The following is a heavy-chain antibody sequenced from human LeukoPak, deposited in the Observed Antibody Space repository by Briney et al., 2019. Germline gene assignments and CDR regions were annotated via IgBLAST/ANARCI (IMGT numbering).Heavy chain of an antibody. D-gene: IGHD3-10*01. CDR3: ARSFRSNGDYDY. Sequence: SETLSLTCTVSGGSISSYYWSWIRQHPGKGLEWIGYIYYSGSTYYNPSLKSRVTISVDTSKNQFSLKLSSVTAADTAVYYCARSFRSNGDYDYWGQGTLVTVSS. J-gene: IGHJ4*02. CDR1: GGSISSYY. CDR2: IYYSGST. V-gene: IGHV4-59*06.